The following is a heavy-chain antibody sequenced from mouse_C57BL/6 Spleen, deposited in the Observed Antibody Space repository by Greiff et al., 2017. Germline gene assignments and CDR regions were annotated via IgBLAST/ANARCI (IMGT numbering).Heavy chain of an antibody. CDR3: AREIYDGYYGFDY. Sequence: QVQLKQPGAELVKPGASVKLSCKASGYTFTSYWMHWVKQRPGQGLEWIGMIHPNSGSTNYNEKFKSKATLTVDKSSSTAYMQLSSLTSEDSAVYYCAREIYDGYYGFDYWGQGTTLTVPS. CDR1: GYTFTSYW. J-gene: IGHJ2*01. V-gene: IGHV1-64*01. D-gene: IGHD2-3*01. CDR2: IHPNSGST.